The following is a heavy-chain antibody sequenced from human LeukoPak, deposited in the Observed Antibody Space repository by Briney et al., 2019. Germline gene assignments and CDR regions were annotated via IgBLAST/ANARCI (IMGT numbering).Heavy chain of an antibody. Sequence: SETLSLTCTVSGGSISSSSYYWGWIRQPPGKGLEWIGSIYYSGSTYYNPSLKSRVTISVDTSKNQFSLKLSSVTAADTAVYYCARETYDILTGSDTTFDYWGQGPLVTVSS. J-gene: IGHJ4*02. CDR3: ARETYDILTGSDTTFDY. V-gene: IGHV4-39*07. D-gene: IGHD3-9*01. CDR1: GGSISSSSYY. CDR2: IYYSGST.